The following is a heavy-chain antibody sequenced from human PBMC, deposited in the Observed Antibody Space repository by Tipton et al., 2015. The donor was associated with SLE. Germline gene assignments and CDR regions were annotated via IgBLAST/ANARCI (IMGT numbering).Heavy chain of an antibody. CDR1: EFTFSTYA. J-gene: IGHJ6*03. D-gene: IGHD3-3*01. V-gene: IGHV3-30-3*01. CDR3: TRGSRVTISGVVNYYHYMDV. Sequence: SLRLSCAASEFTFSTYAMHWVRQAPGKGLERVTLISPDGTNTYYADSVKGRFTISRDNAKNTLYLQMNSLRGEDTAVYYCTRGSRVTISGVVNYYHYMDVWDKGTTVTVSS. CDR2: ISPDGTNT.